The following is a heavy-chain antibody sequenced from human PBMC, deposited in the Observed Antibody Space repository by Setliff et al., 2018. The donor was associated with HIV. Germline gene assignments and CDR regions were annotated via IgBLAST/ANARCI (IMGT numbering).Heavy chain of an antibody. Sequence: SETLSLTCTVSGGSLNGYSWSWIRQAAGEGLEWVGRFHATGVTNYSPSLKSRVSMSIDKSKSQFSLKLTSMTAADTAVYYCARVMWYSSGSKGWNYFDHWGQGTLVTVSS. J-gene: IGHJ4*02. D-gene: IGHD6-19*01. CDR3: ARVMWYSSGSKGWNYFDH. CDR1: GGSLNGYS. CDR2: FHATGVT. V-gene: IGHV4-4*07.